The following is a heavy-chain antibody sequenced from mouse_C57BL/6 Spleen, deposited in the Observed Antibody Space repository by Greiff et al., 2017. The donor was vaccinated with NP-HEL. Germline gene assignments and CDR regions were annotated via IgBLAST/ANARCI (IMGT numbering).Heavy chain of an antibody. CDR1: GYTFTSYW. CDR2: IDPSDSYT. Sequence: QVQLQQPGAELVMPGASVKLSCKASGYTFTSYWMHWVKQRPGQGLEWIGEIDPSDSYTNYNQKFKGKSTLTVDKSSSTAYMQLSSLTSEDSAVYYCARRYYYAPGAMDYWGQGTSVTGSS. V-gene: IGHV1-69*01. J-gene: IGHJ4*01. D-gene: IGHD1-1*01. CDR3: ARRYYYAPGAMDY.